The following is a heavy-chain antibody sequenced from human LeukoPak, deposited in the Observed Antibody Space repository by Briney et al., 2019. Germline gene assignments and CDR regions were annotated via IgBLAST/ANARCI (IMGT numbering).Heavy chain of an antibody. Sequence: KSSETLSLTCTVSGGSISSYYWSWIRQPPGKGLEWIGYIYYTGSTNYNPSLKSRLTISVDTSKNQFSLKLSSVTAADTAVYYCARLISGVGGTPGANWFDPWGQGSLVSVSS. CDR3: ARLISGVGGTPGANWFDP. J-gene: IGHJ5*02. CDR2: IYYTGST. D-gene: IGHD1-26*01. V-gene: IGHV4-59*08. CDR1: GGSISSYY.